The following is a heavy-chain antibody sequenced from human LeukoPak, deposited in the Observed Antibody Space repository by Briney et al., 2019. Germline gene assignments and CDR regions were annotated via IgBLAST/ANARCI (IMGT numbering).Heavy chain of an antibody. J-gene: IGHJ5*02. D-gene: IGHD7-27*01. V-gene: IGHV1-46*01. CDR1: GYSFTSYY. CDR3: ARGGVAKLGPLDL. CDR2: INPSDSST. Sequence: ASVKVSCKASGYSFTSYYMHWVRQAPGQGLEWMGIINPSDSSTSYAQKFQGRVTMTRDTSTSTVYMELSSLRSEDTAVYYCARGGVAKLGPLDLWGQGTLVTVSS.